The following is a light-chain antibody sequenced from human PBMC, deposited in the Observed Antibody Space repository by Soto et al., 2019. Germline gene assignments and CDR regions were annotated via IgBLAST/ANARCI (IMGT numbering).Light chain of an antibody. CDR1: SSDIGGFNF. CDR2: EVS. Sequence: QSVLTQPASVFGSPGQSITISCTGTSSDIGGFNFVSWYQHHPGKAPKLLIYEVSDQASGVSNRFSGSKSGNTATLTISGLQAEDEADYYCSSYTTTTSLFVFGSGTKVTVL. V-gene: IGLV2-14*01. J-gene: IGLJ1*01. CDR3: SSYTTTTSLFV.